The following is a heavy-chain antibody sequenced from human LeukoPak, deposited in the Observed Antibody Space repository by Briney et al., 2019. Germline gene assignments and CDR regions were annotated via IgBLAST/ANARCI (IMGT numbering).Heavy chain of an antibody. V-gene: IGHV3-7*01. D-gene: IGHD5-24*01. Sequence: GGSLRLSCAASGFTLSSYWMSWVRHAPGKGLEWVANIKQDGSEKYYVDSVKGRFTISRDNAKNSLYLQMNSLRAEGTAVYYCAREGRWLHPTRDYWGQGTLVTVSS. J-gene: IGHJ4*02. CDR2: IKQDGSEK. CDR1: GFTLSSYW. CDR3: AREGRWLHPTRDY.